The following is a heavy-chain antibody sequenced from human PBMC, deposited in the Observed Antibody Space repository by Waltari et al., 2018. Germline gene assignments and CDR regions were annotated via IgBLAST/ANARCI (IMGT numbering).Heavy chain of an antibody. V-gene: IGHV4-38-2*01. Sequence: QVQLQESGPGLVKPSETLSLTCAVSGYSISRGYYWAWMQQPRGKVMELIGSIYHSGSTYYDPSLKSRVTISVDTSKNQFSLKLSSVTAADTAVYYCARITMVQGVMYWGQGTLVTVSS. CDR1: GYSISRGYY. D-gene: IGHD3-10*01. CDR3: ARITMVQGVMY. CDR2: IYHSGST. J-gene: IGHJ4*02.